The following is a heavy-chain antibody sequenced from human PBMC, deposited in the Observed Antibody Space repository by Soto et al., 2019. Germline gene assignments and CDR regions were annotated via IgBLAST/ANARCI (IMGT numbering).Heavy chain of an antibody. CDR3: AKDEVGAAYDYCDGMGV. Sequence: EVQLLESGGGLVQPGGSLRLSCAASGFTFSRYTMSWVRQAPGKGLEWVSAISGSGGSTYYADSVKGRFTISRDNSKNTLYMQMNSLRAEDTAVYYWAKDEVGAAYDYCDGMGVWGHGTTVTGTS. CDR2: ISGSGGST. V-gene: IGHV3-23*01. J-gene: IGHJ6*02. D-gene: IGHD1-26*01. CDR1: GFTFSRYT.